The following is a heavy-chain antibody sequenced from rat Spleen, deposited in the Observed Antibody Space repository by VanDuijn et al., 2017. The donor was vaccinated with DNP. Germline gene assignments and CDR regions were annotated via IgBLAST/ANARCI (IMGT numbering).Heavy chain of an antibody. CDR3: ARDRTGTWFAY. CDR2: ISYEGSST. D-gene: IGHD5-1*01. Sequence: EVQLVESGGGVVQPGRSLKLSCAASGFTFSYYGMAWVRQAPKKGLEWVAYISYEGSSTYNGDSVKGRFTVSRENAKSTLYLQMNSLRSEDTATYYCARDRTGTWFAYWGQGTLVTVSS. V-gene: IGHV5-22*01. J-gene: IGHJ3*01. CDR1: GFTFSYYG.